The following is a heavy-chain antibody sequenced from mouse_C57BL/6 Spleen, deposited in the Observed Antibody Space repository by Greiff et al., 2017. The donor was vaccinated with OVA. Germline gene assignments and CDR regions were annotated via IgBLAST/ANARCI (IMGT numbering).Heavy chain of an antibody. CDR2: INPNNGGT. D-gene: IGHD3-2*02. Sequence: VQLQQSGPELVKPGASVKIPCKASGYTFTDYNMDWVKQSHGKSLEWIGDINPNNGGTIYNQKFKGKATLTVDKSSSTAYMELRSLTSEDTAVYYCARRQLRLLFSWFAYWGQGTLVTVSA. CDR3: ARRQLRLLFSWFAY. V-gene: IGHV1-18*01. CDR1: GYTFTDYN. J-gene: IGHJ3*01.